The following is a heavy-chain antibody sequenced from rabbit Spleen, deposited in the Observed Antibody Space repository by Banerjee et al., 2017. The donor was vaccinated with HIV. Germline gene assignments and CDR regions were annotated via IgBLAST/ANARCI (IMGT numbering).Heavy chain of an antibody. J-gene: IGHJ6*01. V-gene: IGHV1S40*01. CDR1: GLDFSGDSY. CDR2: IDIGSSGFT. CDR3: ARDSGSSFSSYGMDL. Sequence: QSLEESGGGLVKPGASLTLTCKASGLDFSGDSYDSYMCWVRQAPGKGLEWIACIDIGSSGFTYFASWAKGRFTISKTSSTTVALQMTGMTAADTATYFCARDSGSSFSSYGMDLWGPGHPGHRL. D-gene: IGHD8-1*01.